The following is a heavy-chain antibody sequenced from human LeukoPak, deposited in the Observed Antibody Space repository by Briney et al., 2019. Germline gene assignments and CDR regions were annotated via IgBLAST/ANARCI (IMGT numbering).Heavy chain of an antibody. D-gene: IGHD6-13*01. Sequence: SETVSLTCTVSGGSINFYYWSWIRQPAGKGLEWIGRIYSTGSTNYSPSLKSRVTMSVDKSKNQFSLNLSSVTAADTAVYYCARGIADPYTFDSWGQGTLVTAS. V-gene: IGHV4-4*07. CDR1: GGSINFYY. CDR3: ARGIADPYTFDS. CDR2: IYSTGST. J-gene: IGHJ4*02.